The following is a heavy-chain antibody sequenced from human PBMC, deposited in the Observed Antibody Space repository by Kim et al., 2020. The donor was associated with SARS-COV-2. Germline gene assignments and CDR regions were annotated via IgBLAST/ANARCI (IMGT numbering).Heavy chain of an antibody. CDR2: ISHDGSNK. Sequence: GGSLRLSCVVSGFIFSDYGMHWVRQAPGKGLEWVAVISHDGSNKNYAESVKGRFTISRDNSKDTLYLQMNILRGEDAAVYYCAKDSSTYYYYGMDVWGQGTTVTVSS. J-gene: IGHJ6*02. CDR1: GFIFSDYG. CDR3: AKDSSTYYYYGMDV. V-gene: IGHV3-30*18.